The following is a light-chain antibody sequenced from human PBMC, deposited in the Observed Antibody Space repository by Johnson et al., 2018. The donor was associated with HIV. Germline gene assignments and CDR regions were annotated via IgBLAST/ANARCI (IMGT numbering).Light chain of an antibody. CDR3: GTWDTSLSARYV. Sequence: QSVLTQPPSVSAAPGQKVTISCSGSSSNIGNNYVSWYQQLPGTAPKLLIYMNNKRPSGIPDRFSGSKSETSATLSITGLQTGDEADYYCGTWDTSLSARYVFGSGTKVTVL. V-gene: IGLV1-51*02. J-gene: IGLJ1*01. CDR1: SSNIGNNY. CDR2: MNN.